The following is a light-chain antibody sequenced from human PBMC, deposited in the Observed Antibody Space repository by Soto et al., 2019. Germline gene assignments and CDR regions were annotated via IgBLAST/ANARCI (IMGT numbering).Light chain of an antibody. CDR1: NSDVGGYNY. Sequence: QSALTQPASVSGSPGQSITISCTGTNSDVGGYNYVSWYQQHPGKAPKLMIYEVSNRPSGVSNRFSGSKSGNTASLTISGLQAEDEADYYCSSYTSISPPYVFGTGTKLPVL. V-gene: IGLV2-14*01. CDR2: EVS. CDR3: SSYTSISPPYV. J-gene: IGLJ1*01.